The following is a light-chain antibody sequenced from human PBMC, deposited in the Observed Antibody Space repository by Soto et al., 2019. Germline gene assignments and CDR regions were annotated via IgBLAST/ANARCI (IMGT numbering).Light chain of an antibody. CDR3: SSSTSTSTPL. CDR2: DVS. J-gene: IGLJ3*02. V-gene: IGLV2-14*01. Sequence: QSALTQPASVSGSPGQSIAISCTGTSSDVGGYDYVSWYQQHPGKAPKLMIYDVSHRPSGVSDRFSDSKSGNTASLTISGLQAEDEADYYCSSSTSTSTPLFGGGTQLTVL. CDR1: SSDVGGYDY.